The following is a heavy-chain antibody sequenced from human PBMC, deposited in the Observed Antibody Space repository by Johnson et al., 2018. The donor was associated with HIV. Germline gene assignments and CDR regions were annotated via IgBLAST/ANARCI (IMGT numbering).Heavy chain of an antibody. CDR3: ARDGESQQLPLGDAFDV. D-gene: IGHD6-13*01. V-gene: IGHV3-11*04. Sequence: QVQLVESGGGLVKPGWSLRLSCAASGFTFSDYYMSWIRQAPGKGLEWVSYITGSGTVVYYADSVKGRFTISRDNAKNTLYLQMSSLRVEDTAMYYCARDGESQQLPLGDAFDVWGQGTMVTVSS. CDR1: GFTFSDYY. J-gene: IGHJ3*01. CDR2: ITGSGTVV.